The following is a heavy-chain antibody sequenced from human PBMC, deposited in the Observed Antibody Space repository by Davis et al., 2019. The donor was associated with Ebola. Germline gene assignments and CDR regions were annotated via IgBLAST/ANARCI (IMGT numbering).Heavy chain of an antibody. CDR2: IYTGDSDT. V-gene: IGHV5-51*01. J-gene: IGHJ3*01. Sequence: GESLKISCKDSGNRFNSHWIGWVRQMPWKGLEWMGIIYTGDSDTRYSPSFRGQVTISADKSIKTAFLQWSSLKASDTAMYYCASLRRTITGMDDAFDFWGQGTMVTVSS. D-gene: IGHD2-8*02. CDR3: ASLRRTITGMDDAFDF. CDR1: GNRFNSHW.